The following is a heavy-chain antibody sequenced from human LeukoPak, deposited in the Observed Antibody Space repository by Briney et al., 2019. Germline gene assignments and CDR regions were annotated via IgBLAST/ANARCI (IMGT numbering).Heavy chain of an antibody. D-gene: IGHD3-16*01. Sequence: ASVKVSCKTSGYSVSDYYMHWVRQAPGQGLEWMGWINPNSGGTNYAQKFQGRVTMTRDTSISTAYMELSRLRSDDTAVYYCARGSLGLFYYYYYMDVWGKGTTVTISS. CDR1: GYSVSDYY. V-gene: IGHV1-2*02. CDR2: INPNSGGT. CDR3: ARGSLGLFYYYYYMDV. J-gene: IGHJ6*03.